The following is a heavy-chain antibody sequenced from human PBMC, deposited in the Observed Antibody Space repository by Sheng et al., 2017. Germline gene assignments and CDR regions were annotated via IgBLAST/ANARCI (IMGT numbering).Heavy chain of an antibody. V-gene: IGHV4-34*01. Sequence: QVQLQQWGAGLLKPSETLSLTCAVYGGSFSTYYWSWIRQPPREGGWSGLGKVNHSGTTNYNPSLKSRVTISVDTTKNHFSLNLTSVTAADTAVYYCARGYCSGGTCYFVWDYWGQGTLVTVSS. D-gene: IGHD2-15*01. CDR3: ARGYCSGGTCYFVWDY. CDR2: VNHSGTT. J-gene: IGHJ4*02. CDR1: GGSFSTYY.